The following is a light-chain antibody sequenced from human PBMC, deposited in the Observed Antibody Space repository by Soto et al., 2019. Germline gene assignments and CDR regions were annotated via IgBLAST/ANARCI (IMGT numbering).Light chain of an antibody. CDR2: DAS. CDR1: QSVDTF. J-gene: IGKJ1*01. V-gene: IGKV3-11*01. CDR3: HQWATSSRT. Sequence: EIVLTQSPDTLPLSPGERATLSCRASQSVDTFFAWYQKKPGQAPSLLIYDASNRATVIPARFSGIESGTDFNLTVNRLAPEDFAVYEGHQWATSSRTFCQGTKVDIK.